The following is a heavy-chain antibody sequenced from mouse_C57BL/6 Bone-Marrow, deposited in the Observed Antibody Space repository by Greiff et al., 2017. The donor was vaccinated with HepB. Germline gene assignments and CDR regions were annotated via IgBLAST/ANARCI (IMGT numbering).Heavy chain of an antibody. J-gene: IGHJ3*01. CDR1: GYTFTSYG. CDR3: AREGPWFAY. Sequence: VQGVESGAELARPGASVKLSCKASGYTFTSYGISWVKQRTGQGLEWIGEIYPRSGNTYYNEKFKGKATLTADKSSSTAYMELRSLTSEDSAVYFCAREGPWFAYWGQGTLVTVSA. CDR2: IYPRSGNT. V-gene: IGHV1-81*01.